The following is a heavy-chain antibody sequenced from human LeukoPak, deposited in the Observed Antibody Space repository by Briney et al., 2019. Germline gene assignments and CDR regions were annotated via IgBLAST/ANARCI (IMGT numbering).Heavy chain of an antibody. Sequence: SVKVSCKASGGTFSSYAISWVRQAPGQGLEWMGRIIPILGTANYAQKFQGRVTITADKSTSTAYMELSSLRSEDTAVYYCARCGYYYGMDVWGQGTTVTVSS. V-gene: IGHV1-69*04. J-gene: IGHJ6*02. CDR1: GGTFSSYA. CDR3: ARCGYYYGMDV. CDR2: IIPILGTA.